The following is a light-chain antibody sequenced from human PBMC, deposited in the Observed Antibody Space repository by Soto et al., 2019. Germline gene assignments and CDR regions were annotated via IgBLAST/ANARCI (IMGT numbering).Light chain of an antibody. Sequence: QSALTQPASVSGSPGQSLTISCTGISSDVGGYNYVSWYQQHPGKAPKLMIYDVSNRPSGVSNRFSGSKSGNTASLTISGLQAEDEADYYCSSYTSSTVVFGGGTKLTVL. CDR2: DVS. CDR1: SSDVGGYNY. J-gene: IGLJ2*01. V-gene: IGLV2-14*01. CDR3: SSYTSSTVV.